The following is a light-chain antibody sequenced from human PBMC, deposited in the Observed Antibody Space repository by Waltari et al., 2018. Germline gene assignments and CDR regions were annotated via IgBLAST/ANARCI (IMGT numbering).Light chain of an antibody. Sequence: IQMTQSPSTLSASVGDRVTITCRASHTITNWLAWYQQKPGKAPNVLIYDASTLESGVPSRFSGSGSGTEFTLTINSLQPDDFAVYYCQQYNNWPPLTFGGGTKVEIK. CDR2: DAS. CDR1: HTITNW. CDR3: QQYNNWPPLT. V-gene: IGKV1-5*01. J-gene: IGKJ4*01.